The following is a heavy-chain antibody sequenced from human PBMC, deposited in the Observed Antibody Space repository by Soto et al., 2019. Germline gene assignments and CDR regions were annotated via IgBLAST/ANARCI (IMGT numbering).Heavy chain of an antibody. D-gene: IGHD6-13*01. J-gene: IGHJ3*02. CDR2: ISYDGSNK. CDR3: ARERDEGIAAAGTAFDI. Sequence: GGSLRLSCAASGFTFSSYAMHWVRQAPGKGLEWVAVISYDGSNKYYADSVKGRFTISRDNSKNTLYLQMNSLRAEDTAVYYCARERDEGIAAAGTAFDIGGQGTMVTVSS. CDR1: GFTFSSYA. V-gene: IGHV3-30*04.